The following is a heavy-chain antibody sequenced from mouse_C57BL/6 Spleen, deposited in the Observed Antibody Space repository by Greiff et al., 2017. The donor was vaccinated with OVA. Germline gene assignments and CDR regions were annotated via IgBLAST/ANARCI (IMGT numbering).Heavy chain of an antibody. J-gene: IGHJ4*01. Sequence: QVQLQQPGAELVKPGASVKLSCKASGYTFTSYWMHWVKQRPGQGLEWIGMIHPNSGSTNYNEKFKSKATLTVDKSSSTAYMQLSSQTSEDSAVYYCASPYGSYAMDYWGQGTSVTVSS. CDR1: GYTFTSYW. CDR2: IHPNSGST. V-gene: IGHV1-64*01. D-gene: IGHD1-1*01. CDR3: ASPYGSYAMDY.